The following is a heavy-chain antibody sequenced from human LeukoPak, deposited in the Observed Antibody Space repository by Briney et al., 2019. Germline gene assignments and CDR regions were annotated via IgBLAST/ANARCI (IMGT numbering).Heavy chain of an antibody. Sequence: GSLRLSCAASGFTFRSYAMSWVRQPPGKGLEWIGSICFSRTTYYNPSLKSRVTMSIDTSKNHFSLKVASVTAADTAVYYCGRHFPETGRDEQPLEYWGQGSLFTVSS. D-gene: IGHD3-10*01. J-gene: IGHJ4*02. CDR1: GFTFRSYA. V-gene: IGHV4-39*01. CDR3: GRHFPETGRDEQPLEY. CDR2: ICFSRTT.